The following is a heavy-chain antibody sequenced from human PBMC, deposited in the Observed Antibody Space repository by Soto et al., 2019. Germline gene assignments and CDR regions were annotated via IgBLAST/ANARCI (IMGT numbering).Heavy chain of an antibody. J-gene: IGHJ4*02. D-gene: IGHD3-9*01. V-gene: IGHV4-30-4*01. CDR1: GGSISSGDYY. CDR2: IYYSGST. Sequence: PSETLSLTCTVSGGSISSGDYYWSWIRQPPGKGLEWIGYIYYSGSTYYNPSLKSRVTISVDTSENQFSLKLSSVTAADTAVYYCARLRYFDWFRIYYFDYWGQGTLVTVSS. CDR3: ARLRYFDWFRIYYFDY.